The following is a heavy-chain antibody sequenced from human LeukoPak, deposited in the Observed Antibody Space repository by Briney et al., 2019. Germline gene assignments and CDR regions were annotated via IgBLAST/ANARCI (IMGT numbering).Heavy chain of an antibody. V-gene: IGHV4-4*07. J-gene: IGHJ4*02. CDR2: IYTSGST. Sequence: PSETLSLTCTVSGGSISSYYWSWIRQPAGKGLEWIGRIYTSGSTNYNPSLKSRVTMSADTSKNQFSLKLSSVTAADTAVYYCARDWREQWLVLPVYFDYWGQGTLVTVSS. D-gene: IGHD6-19*01. CDR3: ARDWREQWLVLPVYFDY. CDR1: GGSISSYY.